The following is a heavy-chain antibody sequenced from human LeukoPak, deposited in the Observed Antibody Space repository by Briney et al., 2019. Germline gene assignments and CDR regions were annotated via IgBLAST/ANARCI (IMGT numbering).Heavy chain of an antibody. J-gene: IGHJ4*02. D-gene: IGHD1-1*01. CDR1: GFTFSSYS. Sequence: GGSLRLSCAASGFTFSSYSMTWVRQAPGKGLEWVSSISSSGGVTYYADSVKGRFTISRDNSKNTQYLQMNSLRVDDPAVYYCVKDRPNWPIDYWGQGTLVTVSS. CDR3: VKDRPNWPIDY. CDR2: ISSSGGVT. V-gene: IGHV3-23*01.